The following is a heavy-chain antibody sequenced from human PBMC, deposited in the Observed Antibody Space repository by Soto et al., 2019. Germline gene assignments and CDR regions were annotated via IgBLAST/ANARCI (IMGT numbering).Heavy chain of an antibody. CDR1: GYTFTGPY. J-gene: IGHJ6*02. Sequence: QAQLVQSGAELKKPGASVKVSCTASGYTFTGPYIYWVRQAPGQGLEWMGWINPNSGGTDFAQKFKGRISMTRDTSISTVYMELKSLTSDDTGVYYCARDFRTESRGVDVWGQGTVVTVSS. CDR2: INPNSGGT. V-gene: IGHV1-2*02. D-gene: IGHD1-1*01. CDR3: ARDFRTESRGVDV.